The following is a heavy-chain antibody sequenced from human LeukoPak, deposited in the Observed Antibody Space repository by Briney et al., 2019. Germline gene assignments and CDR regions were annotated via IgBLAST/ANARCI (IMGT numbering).Heavy chain of an antibody. V-gene: IGHV3-74*01. CDR3: ARTILRAGQTDY. D-gene: IGHD4-17*01. CDR2: INSDGSST. CDR1: GFTFSSYW. J-gene: IGHJ4*02. Sequence: GGFLRLSCAASGFTFSSYWMHWVRQAPGKGLVWVSRINSDGSSTSYADSVKGRFTISRDNAKNTLYLQMNSLRAEDTAVYYCARTILRAGQTDYWGQGTLVTVSS.